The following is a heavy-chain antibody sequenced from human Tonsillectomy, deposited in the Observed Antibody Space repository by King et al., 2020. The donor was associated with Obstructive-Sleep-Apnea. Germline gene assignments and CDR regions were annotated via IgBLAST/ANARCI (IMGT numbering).Heavy chain of an antibody. D-gene: IGHD6-13*01. CDR3: ALRGYITSWYFDY. J-gene: IGHJ4*02. V-gene: IGHV3-23*04. Sequence: VQLVESGGGLVQPGESLRLSCATSGFTFSSYALTWVRQAPGKGLEWVSGISASGGSTYYADSVKGQFAISRDNSKNTLYLQMNSLRAEDTAVYYCALRGYITSWYFDYWGQGTLVTVSS. CDR2: ISASGGST. CDR1: GFTFSSYA.